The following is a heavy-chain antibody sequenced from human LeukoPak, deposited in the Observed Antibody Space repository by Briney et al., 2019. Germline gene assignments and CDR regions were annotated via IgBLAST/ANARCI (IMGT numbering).Heavy chain of an antibody. V-gene: IGHV4-61*02. CDR2: IYTSGST. CDR3: ARGDFWSGYYFDY. D-gene: IGHD3-3*01. J-gene: IGHJ4*02. CDR1: GGAISSGSCD. Sequence: SETLYVNCTGPGGAISSGSCDWSWIRQPAGKVVEWIGRIYTSGSTNYNPALRSRVTISVDTSKNQFSLKLSSVTAADTAVYYCARGDFWSGYYFDYWGQGTLVTVSS.